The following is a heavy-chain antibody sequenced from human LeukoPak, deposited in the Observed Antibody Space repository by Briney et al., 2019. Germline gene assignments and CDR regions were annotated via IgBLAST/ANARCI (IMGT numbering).Heavy chain of an antibody. D-gene: IGHD3-10*01. Sequence: QSGGSLRLSCAASGFTFSSYGMHWVRQAPGKGLEWVAVISYDGSNKHHADSVKGRFTISRDNSKNTLYLQMNSLRAEDTAVYYCAKDLARDYYTKPFDPWGQGTLVTVSS. CDR1: GFTFSSYG. CDR2: ISYDGSNK. CDR3: AKDLARDYYTKPFDP. V-gene: IGHV3-30*18. J-gene: IGHJ5*02.